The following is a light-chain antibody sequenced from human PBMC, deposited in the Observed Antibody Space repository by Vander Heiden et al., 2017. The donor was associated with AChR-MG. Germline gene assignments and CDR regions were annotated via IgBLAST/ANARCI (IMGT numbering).Light chain of an antibody. Sequence: QSVLTQPPSASGTPGQRVTISCSGSSSNIGSNYASWYQQLPGTAPNLLIVSNNQRPSGVPDRLSGANSGTSASPAISGLRSEDEADYYCSAWDDSLSGCVVFGGGTKLTVL. CDR2: SNN. V-gene: IGLV1-47*02. J-gene: IGLJ2*01. CDR1: SSNIGSNY. CDR3: SAWDDSLSGCVV.